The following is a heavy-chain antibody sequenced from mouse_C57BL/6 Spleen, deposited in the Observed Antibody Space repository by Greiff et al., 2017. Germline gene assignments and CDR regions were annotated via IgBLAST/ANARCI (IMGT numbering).Heavy chain of an antibody. CDR1: GYSFTGYY. J-gene: IGHJ4*01. Sequence: VQLQQSGPELVKPGASVKISCKASGYSFTGYYMNWVKQSPEKSLEWIGEINPSTGGTTYNQKFKAKATLTVDKSSSTAYMQLKSLTSEDSAVYYCARRGSSGYVGYYAMVYWGQGTSVTVSS. CDR3: ARRGSSGYVGYYAMVY. D-gene: IGHD3-2*02. V-gene: IGHV1-42*01. CDR2: INPSTGGT.